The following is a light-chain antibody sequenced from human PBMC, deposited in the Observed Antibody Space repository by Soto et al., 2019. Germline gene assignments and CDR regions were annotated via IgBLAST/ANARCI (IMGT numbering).Light chain of an antibody. Sequence: QSVLTQPASVSGSPGQSITISCTGTSSDVGGYNYVSWYHQHPGKAPKLIIYDVSYRPSGVSNRFSGSKSGNTSSLTISGLQAEDEADYYCSSYTSISTVVFGGGTQLTVL. J-gene: IGLJ2*01. CDR2: DVS. CDR3: SSYTSISTVV. CDR1: SSDVGGYNY. V-gene: IGLV2-14*01.